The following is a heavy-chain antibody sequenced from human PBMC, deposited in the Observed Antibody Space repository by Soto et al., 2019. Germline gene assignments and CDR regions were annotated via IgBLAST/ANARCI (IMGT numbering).Heavy chain of an antibody. CDR1: GFTFSNFW. J-gene: IGHJ4*02. CDR3: ARVSLVATIYDF. D-gene: IGHD5-12*01. CDR2: IKTDGSIT. V-gene: IGHV3-74*01. Sequence: GGSLRLSCAASGFTFSNFWMHWVRQDPGKGLVWVSRIKTDGSITGYADSVKGRFTISRDNAKNTLYLEMNSLRAEDTAVYYCARVSLVATIYDFWGQGTLVTVSS.